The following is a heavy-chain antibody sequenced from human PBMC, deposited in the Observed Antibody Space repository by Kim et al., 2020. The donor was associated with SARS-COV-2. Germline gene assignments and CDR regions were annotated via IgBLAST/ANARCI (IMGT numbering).Heavy chain of an antibody. Sequence: SETLSLTCTVSGDSITSPGYYWGWIRQPAGKGLEWVGTVDDSGTTYYNPSLKSRLTVSADTSKNQFFLKLTAVTAADTGPYFCARHSRGIYNSDRWGQGT. J-gene: IGHJ4*02. CDR3: ARHSRGIYNSDR. V-gene: IGHV4-39*01. CDR2: VDDSGTT. CDR1: GDSITSPGYY. D-gene: IGHD3-16*01.